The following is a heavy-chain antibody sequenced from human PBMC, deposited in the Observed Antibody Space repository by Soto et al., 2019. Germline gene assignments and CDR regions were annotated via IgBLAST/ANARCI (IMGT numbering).Heavy chain of an antibody. D-gene: IGHD4-4*01. Sequence: LALTCTVSGGSITSGGYYWSWIRQHPGKGLEWIGYIYYSGSTYYNPSLKSRVTISVDTSKNQFSLKLSSVTAADTAVYYCARRAVTTVEAYYYYYYGMDVWGQGTTVTVSS. V-gene: IGHV4-31*03. CDR3: ARRAVTTVEAYYYYYYGMDV. CDR1: GGSITSGGYY. CDR2: IYYSGST. J-gene: IGHJ6*02.